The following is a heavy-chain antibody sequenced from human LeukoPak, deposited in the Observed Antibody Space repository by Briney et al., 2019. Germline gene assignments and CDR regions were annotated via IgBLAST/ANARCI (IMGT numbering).Heavy chain of an antibody. J-gene: IGHJ3*02. V-gene: IGHV1-69*06. CDR1: GGTFSSYA. CDR2: IIPIFGTA. CDR3: ARDRRLLWFGDAFDI. D-gene: IGHD3-10*01. Sequence: SVKVSCKASGGTFSSYAISWVRQAPGQGLEWMGGIIPIFGTANYAQEFQGRVTITADKSTSTAYMELSSLRSEDTAVYYCARDRRLLWFGDAFDIWGQGTMVTVSS.